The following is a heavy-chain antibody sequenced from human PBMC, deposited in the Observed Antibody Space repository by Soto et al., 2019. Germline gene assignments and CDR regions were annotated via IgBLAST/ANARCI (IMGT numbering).Heavy chain of an antibody. J-gene: IGHJ1*01. Sequence: QVQLVESGGGVVQPGRSLRLSCAASGFTFSSYGMHWVRQAPGKGLEWVAIISYDGSNKYYADSVKGRFTISRDNSKNTLYLQMNSVRAEDTAVYYCAKDAWLQYTEYFQHWGQGTLVTVSS. CDR1: GFTFSSYG. CDR3: AKDAWLQYTEYFQH. V-gene: IGHV3-30*18. CDR2: ISYDGSNK. D-gene: IGHD5-12*01.